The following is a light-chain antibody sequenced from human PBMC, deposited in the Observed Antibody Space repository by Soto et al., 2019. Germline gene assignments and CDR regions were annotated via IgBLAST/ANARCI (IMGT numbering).Light chain of an antibody. CDR1: SRDVGGYSY. CDR3: SSYISTSTLNV. V-gene: IGLV2-14*03. CDR2: DVS. J-gene: IGLJ1*01. Sequence: QSALTQPASVSGSPGHSITISCSGTSRDVGGYSYVSWYQQHPGKAPKLMIYDVSNRPSGVSNRFSGSKSGNTASLTISGLQAEDEADYYCSSYISTSTLNVFGTGTKLTVL.